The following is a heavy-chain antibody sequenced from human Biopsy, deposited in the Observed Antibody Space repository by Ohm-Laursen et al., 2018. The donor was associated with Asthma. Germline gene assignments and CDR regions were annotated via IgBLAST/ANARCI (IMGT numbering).Heavy chain of an antibody. CDR1: GGSVTSATFH. Sequence: TLSLTCSVTGGSVTSATFHWSWIRQAPGKGLEWIGFINYSGSANYSPSLRGRVSISVDRSKNQISLKLTSVTAADTAMYYCARATSTWSQSGPHYFDHWGQGAPVTVSS. CDR2: INYSGSA. CDR3: ARATSTWSQSGPHYFDH. D-gene: IGHD6-13*01. V-gene: IGHV4-61*01. J-gene: IGHJ4*02.